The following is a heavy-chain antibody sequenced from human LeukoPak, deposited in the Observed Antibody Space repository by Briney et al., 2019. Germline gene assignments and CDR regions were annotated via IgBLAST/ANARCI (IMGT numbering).Heavy chain of an antibody. CDR2: INHSGST. D-gene: IGHD3-10*01. Sequence: PSETLSLTCAVYGGSFSGYYWSWIRQPPGKGLEWIGEINHSGSTNYNPSLKSRVTISVDRSKNQFSLKLTSVTAADTAVYYCARSVESTMVRGVIIQITYFDYWGQGTLVTVSS. CDR1: GGSFSGYY. CDR3: ARSVESTMVRGVIIQITYFDY. V-gene: IGHV4-34*01. J-gene: IGHJ4*02.